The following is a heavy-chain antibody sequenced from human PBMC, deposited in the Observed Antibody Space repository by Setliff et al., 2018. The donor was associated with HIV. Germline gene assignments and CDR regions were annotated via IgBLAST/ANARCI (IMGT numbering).Heavy chain of an antibody. J-gene: IGHJ4*02. CDR2: ILANGPTT. D-gene: IGHD2-2*01. Sequence: PGGSLRLSCAASGFTFTNYAMAWVRQAPGKGLEWVSTILANGPTTVYADSAKGRFTISRDNSNNTLYLQMNSLRAEDTALYYCAKLDNYAFYWGQGTLVTVSS. V-gene: IGHV3-23*01. CDR1: GFTFTNYA. CDR3: AKLDNYAFY.